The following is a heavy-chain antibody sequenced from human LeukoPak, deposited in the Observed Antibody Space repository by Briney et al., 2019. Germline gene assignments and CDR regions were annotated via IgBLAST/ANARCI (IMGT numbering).Heavy chain of an antibody. CDR2: IYYTGST. D-gene: IGHD4-17*01. CDR1: GGSISSHY. V-gene: IGHV4-59*11. Sequence: SETLSLTCTVSGGSISSHYWSWIRQPPGMGLEWIGYIYYTGSTNYNPSLKSRVTISVDTSKNQFSLKLSSVTAADTAVYYCASLDYGGNSAFDYWGRGTLVTVS. J-gene: IGHJ4*02. CDR3: ASLDYGGNSAFDY.